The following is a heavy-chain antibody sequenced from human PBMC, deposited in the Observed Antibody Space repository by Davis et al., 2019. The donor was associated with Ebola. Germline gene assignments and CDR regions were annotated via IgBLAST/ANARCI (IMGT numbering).Heavy chain of an antibody. Sequence: MPSETLSLTCTVSGGSISSYYWSWIRQHPGKGLEWIGYIYYSGSTYYNPSLKSRVTISVDTSKNQFSLKLNSVTAADTAVYYCARTHYDILTGYSADIFDIWGQGTMVTVSS. D-gene: IGHD3-9*01. J-gene: IGHJ3*02. CDR3: ARTHYDILTGYSADIFDI. CDR2: IYYSGST. V-gene: IGHV4-59*08. CDR1: GGSISSYY.